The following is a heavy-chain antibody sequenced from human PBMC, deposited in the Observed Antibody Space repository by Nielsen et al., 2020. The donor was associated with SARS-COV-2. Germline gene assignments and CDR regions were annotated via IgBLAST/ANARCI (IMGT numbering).Heavy chain of an antibody. Sequence: GESLKISCAASGFTFSSYAMHWVSQAPGKGLEWVAVISYDGSNKYYADSVKGRFTISRDNSKNTLYLQMNSLRAEDTAVYYCAKDHPRDSYGMDVWGQGTTVTVSS. CDR2: ISYDGSNK. CDR1: GFTFSSYA. CDR3: AKDHPRDSYGMDV. V-gene: IGHV3-30*04. J-gene: IGHJ6*02.